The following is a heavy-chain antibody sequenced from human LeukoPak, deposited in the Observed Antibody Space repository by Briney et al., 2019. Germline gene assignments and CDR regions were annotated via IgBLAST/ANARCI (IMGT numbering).Heavy chain of an antibody. CDR3: ASGKAYCSSTSCYLDAFDI. CDR2: VYYSGST. J-gene: IGHJ3*02. D-gene: IGHD2-2*01. V-gene: IGHV4-59*08. Sequence: SETLSLTCTVSGGSISGYYWSWIRRPPGKGLEWIGNVYYSGSTNYNPSLKSRVTISVDTSKNQFSLKLSSVTATDTAVYYCASGKAYCSSTSCYLDAFDIRGQGTMVTVSS. CDR1: GGSISGYY.